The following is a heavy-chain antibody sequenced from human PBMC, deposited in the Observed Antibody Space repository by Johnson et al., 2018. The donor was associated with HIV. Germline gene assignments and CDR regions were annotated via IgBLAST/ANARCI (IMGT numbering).Heavy chain of an antibody. Sequence: QVQLVESGGGVVQPGKSLRLSCVASGFTFSYYGMHWVRQAPGKGLEWVSAINNSGGGTYSADSVKGRFTISRDNSKNTLYLQMNSLRAEDTAVYYCARDRYCSGGSCYLRSRADAFDIWGQGTMVTVSS. V-gene: IGHV3-NL1*01. CDR3: ARDRYCSGGSCYLRSRADAFDI. D-gene: IGHD2-15*01. J-gene: IGHJ3*02. CDR2: INNSGGGT. CDR1: GFTFSYYG.